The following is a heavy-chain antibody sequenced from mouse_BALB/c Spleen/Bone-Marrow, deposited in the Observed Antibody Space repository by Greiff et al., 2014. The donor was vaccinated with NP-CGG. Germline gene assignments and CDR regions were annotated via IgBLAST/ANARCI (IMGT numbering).Heavy chain of an antibody. CDR1: GYSFTGYF. V-gene: IGHV1-20*02. CDR3: TRMTADWYFDV. J-gene: IGHJ1*01. CDR2: INPYNGDT. D-gene: IGHD6-1*01. Sequence: EVQLQQSGPELVKPGASVKLSCKASGYSFTGYFMNWVKQSHGKSLEWIGRINPYNGDTFYNQKFKGKATLTVDKSSSTAHMELRSLASEDSAFYYCTRMTADWYFDVWGAGTTVTVSS.